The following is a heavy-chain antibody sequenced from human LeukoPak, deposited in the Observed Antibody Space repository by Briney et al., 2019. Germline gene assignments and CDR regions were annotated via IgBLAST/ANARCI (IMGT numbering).Heavy chain of an antibody. V-gene: IGHV4-59*12. CDR2: IYYSGST. CDR3: ARAPGPFGVASMSYFDY. J-gene: IGHJ4*02. Sequence: SETLSLTCTVSGGSISSYYWSWIRQPPGKGLEWIGYIYYSGSTNYNPSLKSRVTISVDTSKNQFSLKLSSVTAADTAVYYCARAPGPFGVASMSYFDYWGQGTLVTVSS. CDR1: GGSISSYY. D-gene: IGHD3-3*01.